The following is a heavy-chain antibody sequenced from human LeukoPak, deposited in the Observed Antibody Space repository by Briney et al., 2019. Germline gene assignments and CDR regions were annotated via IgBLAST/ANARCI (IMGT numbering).Heavy chain of an antibody. CDR3: ARRGSSWSQLDY. CDR2: IYYSGRT. J-gene: IGHJ4*02. CDR1: GGSLSSYY. Sequence: SETLSLTCTVSGGSLSSYYWSWIRQPPGKGLEWIGYIYYSGRTNYNPSLNSRLTISVDTSKNQFSLKLSSVTAADTAEYYCARRGSSWSQLDYWGQGTLVTVSS. V-gene: IGHV4-59*08. D-gene: IGHD6-13*01.